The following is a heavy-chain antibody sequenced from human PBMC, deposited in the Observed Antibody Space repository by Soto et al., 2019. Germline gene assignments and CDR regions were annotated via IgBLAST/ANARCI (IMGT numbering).Heavy chain of an antibody. V-gene: IGHV4-30-4*01. CDR3: ARVPSRSGFVDY. Sequence: SLTCTVSGGSISSGDYYWSWIRQPPGKGLEWIGYIYYSGSTYYNPSLKSRVTISVDTSKNQFSLKLSSVTAADTAVYYCARVPSRSGFVDYWGQGTLVTVSS. CDR2: IYYSGST. D-gene: IGHD1-26*01. J-gene: IGHJ4*02. CDR1: GGSISSGDYY.